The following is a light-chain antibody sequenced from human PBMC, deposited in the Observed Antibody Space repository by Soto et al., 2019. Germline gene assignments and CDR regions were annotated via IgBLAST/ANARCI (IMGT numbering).Light chain of an antibody. CDR3: SLYTSSSTYV. Sequence: QSVLTQPPSVPGSPGQSVTISCTGTSSDVGSYNRVSWYQQPPGTGPKLMIYEVSNRPSGVPDRFSGSKSGNTASLTISGLQAEDEADYYCSLYTSSSTYVFGTGTKVTVL. CDR2: EVS. J-gene: IGLJ1*01. V-gene: IGLV2-18*01. CDR1: SSDVGSYNR.